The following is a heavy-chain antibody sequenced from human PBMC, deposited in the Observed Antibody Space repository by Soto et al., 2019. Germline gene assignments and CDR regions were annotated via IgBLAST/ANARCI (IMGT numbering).Heavy chain of an antibody. V-gene: IGHV1-69*08. J-gene: IGHJ4*01. CDR3: AREEITFLGVIVIYAYRSFDY. CDR1: GGTFSSYT. D-gene: IGHD3-16*02. Sequence: QVQLVQSGAEVKKPGSSVTVSCKASGGTFSSYTISWVRQASGQGLEWMGRIIPILGIANYAPKFQGRVMITADKSGSTVVMRLGSVRSEDKAVFYFAREEITFLGVIVIYAYRSFDYWGQGTLVTVSS. CDR2: IIPILGIA.